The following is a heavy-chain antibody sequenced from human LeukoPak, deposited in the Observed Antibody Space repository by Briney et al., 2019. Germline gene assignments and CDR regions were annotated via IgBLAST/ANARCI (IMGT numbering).Heavy chain of an antibody. D-gene: IGHD4-11*01. Sequence: GGSLRLSCAASGFTFSTYAMSWVRQAPGKGLEWVSLISGSGGSTYYADSVKGRFTISRDNCKNTLSLQMNSLRAEDTALYYCAKERLTTTTFDSWGRGILVTVSS. CDR1: GFTFSTYA. J-gene: IGHJ4*02. V-gene: IGHV3-23*01. CDR2: ISGSGGST. CDR3: AKERLTTTTFDS.